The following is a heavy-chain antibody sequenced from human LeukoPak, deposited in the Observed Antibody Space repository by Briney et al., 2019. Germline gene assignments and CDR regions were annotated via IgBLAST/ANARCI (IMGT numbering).Heavy chain of an antibody. CDR2: FYYSGST. CDR1: GGSISSNNYY. J-gene: IGHJ4*02. CDR3: ARFTYCSGGSCLSFDY. Sequence: SETLSLSCTVSGGSISSNNYYWGWIRQAPGEGLEWIGSFYYSGSTSYNPSLQSRVTISVDTSKNPFSLKLSSGTAADTAVFYCARFTYCSGGSCLSFDYWGQGTLVTVSS. D-gene: IGHD2-15*01. V-gene: IGHV4-39*01.